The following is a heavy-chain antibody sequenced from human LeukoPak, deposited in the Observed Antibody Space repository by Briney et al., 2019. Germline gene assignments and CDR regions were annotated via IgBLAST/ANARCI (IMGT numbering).Heavy chain of an antibody. D-gene: IGHD3-10*01. CDR2: IKHDGSEK. CDR3: ARERSGSY. J-gene: IGHJ4*02. CDR1: GFTFSSFW. Sequence: GGSLRLSCAASGFTFSSFWMSWVRQAAGKGLEWVANIKHDGSEKYYVDSVKGRFTISRDNAKSSLYLQMNSLRAEDTAVYYCARERSGSYWGQGTLVTVSS. V-gene: IGHV3-7*01.